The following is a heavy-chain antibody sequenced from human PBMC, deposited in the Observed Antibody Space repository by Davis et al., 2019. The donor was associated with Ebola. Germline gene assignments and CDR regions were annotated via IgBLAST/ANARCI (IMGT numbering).Heavy chain of an antibody. CDR1: GFTFSSYS. J-gene: IGHJ4*02. CDR2: ISSSSSYI. Sequence: PGGSLRLSCAASGFTFSSYSMNWVRQAPGKGLEWVSSISSSSSYIYYADSVKGRFTISRDNAKNSLYLQMNSLRAEDTAVYYCARGYYDFWSGYYHYFDYWGQGTLVTVSS. D-gene: IGHD3-3*01. V-gene: IGHV3-21*01. CDR3: ARGYYDFWSGYYHYFDY.